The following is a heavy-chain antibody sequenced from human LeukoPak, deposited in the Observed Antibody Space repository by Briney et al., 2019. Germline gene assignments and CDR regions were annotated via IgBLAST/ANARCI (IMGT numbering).Heavy chain of an antibody. CDR3: ARRGRSSSVFDY. Sequence: PGGSLRLSCAASGFTFDDYAMHWVRQAPGKGLEWVSGISWNSGSIGYADSVKGRFTISRDNAKNSLYLQMNSLRAEDTAVYYCARRGRSSSVFDYWGQGTLVTVSS. CDR2: ISWNSGSI. CDR1: GFTFDDYA. V-gene: IGHV3-9*01. J-gene: IGHJ4*02. D-gene: IGHD6-13*01.